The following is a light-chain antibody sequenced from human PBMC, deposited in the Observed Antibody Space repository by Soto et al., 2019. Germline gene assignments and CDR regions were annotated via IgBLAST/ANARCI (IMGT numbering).Light chain of an antibody. V-gene: IGKV3-20*01. Sequence: IVLTQSPGTLSLSPGERATLSCRASQSVSNNFLAWYQYKPGQAPRLVIYGTSSRFTGIPDRFSGSGSGTDFTLTIRRLEPADSAVYYCQQFGTSPYTFGHGTKLEIK. CDR1: QSVSNNF. CDR3: QQFGTSPYT. J-gene: IGKJ2*01. CDR2: GTS.